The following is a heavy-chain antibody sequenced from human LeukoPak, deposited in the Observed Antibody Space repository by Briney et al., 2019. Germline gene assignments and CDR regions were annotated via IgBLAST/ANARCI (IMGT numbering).Heavy chain of an antibody. Sequence: GGSLRLSCAASGFTFSSYSMNWVRQAPGKGLEWVSSISSSSSYIYYADSVKGRFTISRDNAKNSLYLQMNSLRAEDTAVYYCARENGDYSPFDYWGQGTLDTVSS. CDR2: ISSSSSYI. J-gene: IGHJ4*02. CDR1: GFTFSSYS. V-gene: IGHV3-21*01. D-gene: IGHD4-17*01. CDR3: ARENGDYSPFDY.